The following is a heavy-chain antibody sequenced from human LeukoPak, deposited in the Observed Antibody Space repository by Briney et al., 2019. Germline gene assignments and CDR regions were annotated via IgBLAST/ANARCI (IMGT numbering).Heavy chain of an antibody. CDR3: ARGIAAAGCDY. V-gene: IGHV4-39*07. CDR1: GGSISSSSYY. Sequence: SETLSLTCTVSGGSISSSSYYWGWIRQPPGKGLEWIGSIYYSGSTYYNPSLKSRVTISVDRSKNQFSLKLSSVTAADTAVYYCARGIAAAGCDYWGQGTLVTVSS. J-gene: IGHJ4*02. CDR2: IYYSGST. D-gene: IGHD6-13*01.